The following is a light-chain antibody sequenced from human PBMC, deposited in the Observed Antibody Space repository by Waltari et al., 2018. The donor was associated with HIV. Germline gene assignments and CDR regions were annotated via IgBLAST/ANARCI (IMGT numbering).Light chain of an antibody. CDR1: SEHSNFA. Sequence: QIILTQSPSASASPGASVKLTCTLSSEHSNFAIAWLQQQPEKGPRYLMKLNSDGSHTKGDGIPDLFSGSSSGAERYLSISSLHSDEEADYYCQTWGMGIVVFGGGTKLTVL. V-gene: IGLV4-69*01. J-gene: IGLJ3*02. CDR2: LNSDGSH. CDR3: QTWGMGIVV.